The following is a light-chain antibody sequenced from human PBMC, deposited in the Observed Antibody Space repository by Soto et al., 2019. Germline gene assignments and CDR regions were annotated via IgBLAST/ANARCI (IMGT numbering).Light chain of an antibody. CDR2: LNSDGSH. CDR1: SGHSSYA. Sequence: QLVLTQSPSASAALGASVKLTCTLSSGHSSYAIAWHQQQPEKGPRYLMKLNSDGSHSKGDGIPDRFSGSSSGAERYLTISSLQSEDEAYYYCQTWDTGVVVFGGGTQLTVL. V-gene: IGLV4-69*01. CDR3: QTWDTGVVV. J-gene: IGLJ2*01.